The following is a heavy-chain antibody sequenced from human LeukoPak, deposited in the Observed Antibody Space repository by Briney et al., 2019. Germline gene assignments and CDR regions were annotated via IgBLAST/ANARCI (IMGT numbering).Heavy chain of an antibody. CDR2: ISSSGSTI. V-gene: IGHV3-48*04. D-gene: IGHD2-2*01. CDR3: APWGRYCSSTSCLGWFDP. J-gene: IGHJ5*02. Sequence: GRSLRLSCAASGFTFSSYGMHWVRQAPGKGLEWVSYISSSGSTIYYADSVKGQFTISRDNAKNSLYLQMNSLRAEDTAVYYCAPWGRYCSSTSCLGWFDPWGQGTLVTVSS. CDR1: GFTFSSYG.